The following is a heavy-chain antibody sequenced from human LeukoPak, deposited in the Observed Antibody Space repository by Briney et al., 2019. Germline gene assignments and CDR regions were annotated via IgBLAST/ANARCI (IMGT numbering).Heavy chain of an antibody. CDR3: AREEYYYGSGSYLDY. Sequence: SETLSLTCTVSGGSISSGSYYWSWIRQPAGKGLEWIGRIYTSGSTNYNPSLKSRVTISVDTSKNQFSLKLSSVTAADTAVYYCAREEYYYGSGSYLDYWGQGTLVTVSS. J-gene: IGHJ4*02. V-gene: IGHV4-61*02. CDR2: IYTSGST. CDR1: GGSISSGSYY. D-gene: IGHD3-10*01.